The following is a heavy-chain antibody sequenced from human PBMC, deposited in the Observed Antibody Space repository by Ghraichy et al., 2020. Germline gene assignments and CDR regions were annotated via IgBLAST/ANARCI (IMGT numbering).Heavy chain of an antibody. CDR1: GDSVSSNSAA. J-gene: IGHJ6*02. V-gene: IGHV6-1*01. Sequence: SQTLSLTCAISGDSVSSNSAAWNWIRQSPSRGLEWLGRTYYRSKWYNDYAVSVKSRITINPDTSKNQFSLQLNSVTPEDTAVYYCARANSGYDDLYYYYYYYGMDVWGQGTTVTVSS. CDR3: ARANSGYDDLYYYYYYYGMDV. D-gene: IGHD5-12*01. CDR2: TYYRSKWYN.